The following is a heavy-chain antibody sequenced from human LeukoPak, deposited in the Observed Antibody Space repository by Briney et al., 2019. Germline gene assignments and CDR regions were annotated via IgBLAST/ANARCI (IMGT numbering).Heavy chain of an antibody. CDR1: GFTFSSYG. CDR3: AKEGGQWFGELEYYMDV. D-gene: IGHD3-10*01. V-gene: IGHV3-33*06. J-gene: IGHJ6*03. Sequence: GGSLRLSCAASGFTFSSYGTHWVRQAPGKGLEWVAVIWYDGSNKYYADSVKGRFTISRDNSKNTLYLQMNSLRAEDTAVYYCAKEGGQWFGELEYYMDVWGKGTTVTVSS. CDR2: IWYDGSNK.